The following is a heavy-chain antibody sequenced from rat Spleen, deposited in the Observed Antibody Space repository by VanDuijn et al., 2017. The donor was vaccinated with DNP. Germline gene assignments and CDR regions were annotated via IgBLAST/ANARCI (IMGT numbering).Heavy chain of an antibody. V-gene: IGHV5-22*01. D-gene: IGHD1-4*01. Sequence: EVQLVESGGGLVQPGRSLKLSCAASGFTFSNYYMAWVRQAPTKGLEWVASISYEGSSTYYGDSVKGRFTISRDNAKNTLYLQMDSLRSEDTATYYCASRPPPTRGPFDYWGPGVMVTVSS. CDR2: ISYEGSST. J-gene: IGHJ2*01. CDR3: ASRPPPTRGPFDY. CDR1: GFTFSNYY.